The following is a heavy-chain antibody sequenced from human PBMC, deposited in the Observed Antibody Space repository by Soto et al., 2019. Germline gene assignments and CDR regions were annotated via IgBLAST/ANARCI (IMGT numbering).Heavy chain of an antibody. CDR2: IYWDDDK. CDR3: AHLYYYDSSGYYLPDY. Sequence: QITLKESGPTLVKPTQTLTLTCTFSGFSLSTSGVGVGWIRQPPGKALEWLALIYWDDDKRYSPSLKSRLTITKDTSKNQVVLTMTNMDPVDTATYYCAHLYYYDSSGYYLPDYWGQGTLVTVSS. CDR1: GFSLSTSGVG. J-gene: IGHJ4*02. D-gene: IGHD3-22*01. V-gene: IGHV2-5*02.